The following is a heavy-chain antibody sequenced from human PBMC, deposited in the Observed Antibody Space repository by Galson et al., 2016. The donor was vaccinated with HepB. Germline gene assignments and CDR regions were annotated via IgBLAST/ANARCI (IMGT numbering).Heavy chain of an antibody. CDR1: GVSTNSYY. D-gene: IGHD5-24*01. CDR3: ARDRGSDGPRDWYFDL. CDR2: VSNGGRP. J-gene: IGHJ2*01. V-gene: IGHV4-59*01. Sequence: ETLSLTCTVSGVSTNSYYWSWIRQPPGKGLEWIGSVSNGGRPPSTPSLKSRVTISVDTPKNEFSLRLTSVTPADTAIYYCARDRGSDGPRDWYFDLWGRGTLVTVSS.